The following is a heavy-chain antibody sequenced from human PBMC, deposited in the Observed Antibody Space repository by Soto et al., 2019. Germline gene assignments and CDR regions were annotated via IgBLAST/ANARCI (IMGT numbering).Heavy chain of an antibody. CDR2: IYYSGST. CDR1: GGSISSYY. V-gene: IGHV4-59*01. CDR3: ARARGTPTRPPYSGNDY. D-gene: IGHD1-26*01. Sequence: KPSETLSLTCTVSGGSISSYYWSWIRQPPGKGLEWIGYIYYSGSTNYNPSLKSRATISVDTSKNQFSLKLSSVTAADTAVYYCARARGTPTRPPYSGNDYWGQGTLVTVSS. J-gene: IGHJ4*02.